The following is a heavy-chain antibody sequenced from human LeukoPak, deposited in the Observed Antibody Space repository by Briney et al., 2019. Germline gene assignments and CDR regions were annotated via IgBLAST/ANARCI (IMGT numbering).Heavy chain of an antibody. D-gene: IGHD5-24*01. J-gene: IGHJ4*02. CDR1: GFTFSNYW. V-gene: IGHV3-74*01. Sequence: GGSLRLSCAASGFTFSNYWMHWVRQDPGKGLVWVSRINTDGSSPSYADSVKGRFTISRDNAKNTLFLQMNSLRAEDTAVYYCARSREPGRDGDYWGQGTLVTVSS. CDR3: ARSREPGRDGDY. CDR2: INTDGSSP.